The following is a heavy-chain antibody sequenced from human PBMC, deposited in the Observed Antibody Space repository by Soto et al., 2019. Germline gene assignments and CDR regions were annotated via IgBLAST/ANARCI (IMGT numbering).Heavy chain of an antibody. CDR2: INHSGST. CDR1: GGSFSGYY. J-gene: IGHJ6*02. V-gene: IGHV4-34*01. D-gene: IGHD3-10*01. CDR3: ARGRGDGYNRYYYYYGMDV. Sequence: SETLSLTCAVYGGSFSGYYWSWIRQPPGKGLEWIGEINHSGSTNYNPSLKSRVTISVDTSKNQFSLKLSSVTAADTAVYYCARGRGDGYNRYYYYYGMDVWGQGTTVTVSS.